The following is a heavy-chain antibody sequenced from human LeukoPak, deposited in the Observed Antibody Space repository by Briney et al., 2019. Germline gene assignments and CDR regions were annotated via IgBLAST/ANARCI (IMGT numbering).Heavy chain of an antibody. CDR1: GFTFSSYA. J-gene: IGHJ1*01. D-gene: IGHD2/OR15-2a*01. Sequence: GGSLRLSCAASGFTFSSYAMSWVRQAPGKGLEWVSAISGSGSSTYYADSVKGRFTISRDNSKNTLYLQMNSLRAEDTAVYYCARVIPRPYRAEYFQHWGQGTLVTVSS. CDR3: ARVIPRPYRAEYFQH. CDR2: ISGSGSST. V-gene: IGHV3-23*01.